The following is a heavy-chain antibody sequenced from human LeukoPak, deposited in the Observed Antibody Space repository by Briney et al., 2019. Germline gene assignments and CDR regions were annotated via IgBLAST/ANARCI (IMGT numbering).Heavy chain of an antibody. Sequence: PSETLSLTCTVSGGSVSSSNYYWSWVRQPPGKGLEWIGYIYYSGSTDYNPSLKSRVTISLDTSKNQFFLKLSSLTAADTAVYYCARSMSSSSLYFDNWGQGTLVTVSS. CDR2: IYYSGST. V-gene: IGHV4-61*01. CDR3: ARSMSSSSLYFDN. CDR1: GGSVSSSNYY. J-gene: IGHJ4*02. D-gene: IGHD6-13*01.